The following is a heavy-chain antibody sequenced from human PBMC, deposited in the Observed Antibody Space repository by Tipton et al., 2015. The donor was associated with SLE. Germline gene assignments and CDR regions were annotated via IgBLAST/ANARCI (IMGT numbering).Heavy chain of an antibody. Sequence: TLSLTCAVYGGPFRGYYWSWIRPSPGKGLAWIGEINHGGKSKYHPSLKSRVTRSIDTSKNQFSLKVTSVTAADTAVYYCARDREAGDGYNFDYWGQGTLVTVSS. D-gene: IGHD5-24*01. CDR3: ARDREAGDGYNFDY. CDR1: GGPFRGYY. V-gene: IGHV4-34*01. J-gene: IGHJ4*02. CDR2: INHGGKS.